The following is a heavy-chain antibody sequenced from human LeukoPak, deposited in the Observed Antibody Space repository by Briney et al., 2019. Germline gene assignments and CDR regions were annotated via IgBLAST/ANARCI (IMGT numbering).Heavy chain of an antibody. V-gene: IGHV4-39*07. D-gene: IGHD6-13*01. CDR1: GGSVYTSSYY. CDR3: ARVVTHTSTWYSFDC. Sequence: PSETLSLTCTVSGGSVYTSSYYWGWIRQPPGKGLEWIGSIYYSGHTYYNPSLKSRVTISVDTSKNQFSLKLNSVTAADTAVYYCARVVTHTSTWYSFDCWGQGTLVTVSS. J-gene: IGHJ4*02. CDR2: IYYSGHT.